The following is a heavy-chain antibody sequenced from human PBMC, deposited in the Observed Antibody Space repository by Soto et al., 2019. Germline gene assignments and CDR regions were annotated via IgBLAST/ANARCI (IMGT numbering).Heavy chain of an antibody. D-gene: IGHD3-3*01. CDR3: ARDSALFGVVIPFDY. CDR1: GFTFSSYS. J-gene: IGHJ4*02. Sequence: EVQLVESGGGLVQPGGSLRLSCAASGFTFSSYSMNWVRQAPGKGLEWVSYISSSSSTIYYAGSVKGRFTISRDNAKNSLYLQMNSLRAEDTAVYYCARDSALFGVVIPFDYWGQGTLVTVSS. V-gene: IGHV3-48*01. CDR2: ISSSSSTI.